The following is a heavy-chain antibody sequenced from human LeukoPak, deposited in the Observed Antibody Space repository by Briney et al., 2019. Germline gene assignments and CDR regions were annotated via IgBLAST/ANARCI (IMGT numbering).Heavy chain of an antibody. Sequence: PSETLSPTCTVSGGSISSGDYYWSWIRQPPGKGLEWIGYIYYSGSTYYNPSLKSRVTISVDTSKNQFSLKLSSVTAADTAVYYCARDVDYYNAFDIWGQGTMVTVSS. CDR2: IYYSGST. J-gene: IGHJ3*02. D-gene: IGHD3-10*01. V-gene: IGHV4-30-4*01. CDR1: GGSISSGDYY. CDR3: ARDVDYYNAFDI.